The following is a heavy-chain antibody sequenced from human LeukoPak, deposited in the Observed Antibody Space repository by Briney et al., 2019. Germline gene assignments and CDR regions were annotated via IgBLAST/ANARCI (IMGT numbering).Heavy chain of an antibody. D-gene: IGHD3-22*01. CDR2: INHSGST. Sequence: PSETLSLTCAVYGGSFSGYYWSWIRQPLGKGLEWIGEINHSGSTNYNPSLKSRVTISVDTSKNQFSLKLSSVTAADTAVYYCARGRYYYDSSGYYHDAFDIWGQGTMVTVSS. J-gene: IGHJ3*02. CDR3: ARGRYYYDSSGYYHDAFDI. V-gene: IGHV4-34*01. CDR1: GGSFSGYY.